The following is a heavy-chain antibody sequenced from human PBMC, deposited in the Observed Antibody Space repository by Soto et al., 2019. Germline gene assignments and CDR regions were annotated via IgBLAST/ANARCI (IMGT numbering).Heavy chain of an antibody. CDR1: GYNFTNYW. V-gene: IGHV5-10-1*01. CDR2: IDPHDSYT. J-gene: IGHJ4*02. CDR3: ARHDSNDDFDF. D-gene: IGHD2-8*01. Sequence: GESLKISCKASGYNFTNYWITWVRRVPGKGLEWMGRIDPHDSYTKYSPSFEGHVTLSVDKSIATASLQWHNLKASDTGIYYCARHDSNDDFDFWGQGTQVTVSS.